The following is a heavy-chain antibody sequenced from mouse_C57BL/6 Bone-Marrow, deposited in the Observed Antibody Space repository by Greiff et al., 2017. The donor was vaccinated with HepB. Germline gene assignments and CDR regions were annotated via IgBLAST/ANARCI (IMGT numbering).Heavy chain of an antibody. V-gene: IGHV2-2*01. CDR2: IWSGGST. Sequence: VMLVESGPGLVQPSQSLSITCTVSGFSLTSYGVHWVRQSPGKGLEWLGVIWSGGSTDYNAAFISRLSISKDNSKSQVFFKMNSMQADDTAIYYCARKTMAHYYAMDYWGQGTSVTVSS. D-gene: IGHD1-1*02. CDR1: GFSLTSYG. CDR3: ARKTMAHYYAMDY. J-gene: IGHJ4*01.